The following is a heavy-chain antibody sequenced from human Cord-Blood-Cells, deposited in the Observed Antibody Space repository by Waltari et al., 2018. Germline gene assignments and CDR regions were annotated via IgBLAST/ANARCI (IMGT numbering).Heavy chain of an antibody. D-gene: IGHD2-15*01. V-gene: IGHV4-31*03. Sequence: QVQLQESGPGLVKPSQTLSLTCTVSGGSIRSGGYYWSWIRQHPGKGLEWIGYIYYSGSTYYNPSLKSRVTISVDASKNQFSLKLSSVTAADTAVYYCARDGVVVVAATHYYYGMDVWGQGTTVTVSS. J-gene: IGHJ6*02. CDR3: ARDGVVVVAATHYYYGMDV. CDR1: GGSIRSGGYY. CDR2: IYYSGST.